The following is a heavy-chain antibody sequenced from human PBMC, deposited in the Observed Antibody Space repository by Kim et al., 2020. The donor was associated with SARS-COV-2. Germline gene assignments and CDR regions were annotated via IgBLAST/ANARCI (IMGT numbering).Heavy chain of an antibody. CDR3: ARYDF. V-gene: IGHV4-34*01. Sequence: IDSSGSANYQPSLKSRVTIAADTSNNQFSLKMNSVTAADTAIYYCARYDFWSRGTLVTVSS. D-gene: IGHD3-3*01. J-gene: IGHJ4*02. CDR2: IDSSGSA.